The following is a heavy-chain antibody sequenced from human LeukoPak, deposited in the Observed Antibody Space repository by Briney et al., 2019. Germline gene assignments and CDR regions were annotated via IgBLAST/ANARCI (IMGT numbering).Heavy chain of an antibody. D-gene: IGHD3-22*01. Sequence: SETLSLTCAVSVYSISSGHYWGWIRQPPGEGLEWIGCIHHSERTYHNSSLKRRVTISADTSKNHFSLRLSSVTAADTAVYYCTRHTYFYDSPGAYYFDYWGQGTLVTVSS. CDR1: VYSISSGHY. J-gene: IGHJ4*02. CDR2: IHHSERT. CDR3: TRHTYFYDSPGAYYFDY. V-gene: IGHV4-38-2*01.